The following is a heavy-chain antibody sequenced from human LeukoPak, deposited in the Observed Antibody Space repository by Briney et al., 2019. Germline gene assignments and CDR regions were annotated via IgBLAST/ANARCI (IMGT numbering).Heavy chain of an antibody. CDR2: IYYYGST. CDR1: GGSINNYY. V-gene: IGHV4-59*01. J-gene: IGHJ4*02. CDR3: VRLRGSSGPIDH. D-gene: IGHD3-22*01. Sequence: SETLSLTCTVSGGSINNYYWSWIRQPPGKGLEWIGYIYYYGSTNYNPSLKSRVTISVDTSENQFSLSLTSVTAADTAVYYCVRLRGSSGPIDHWGQGTLVTVSS.